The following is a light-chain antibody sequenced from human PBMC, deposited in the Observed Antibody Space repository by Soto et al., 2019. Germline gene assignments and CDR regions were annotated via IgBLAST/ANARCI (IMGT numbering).Light chain of an antibody. V-gene: IGKV1-6*01. CDR2: AAS. CDR1: QGIRND. Sequence: AIQMTQSPSSLSASVGDRVTITCRASQGIRNDLGWYQQKPGKAPKLLIYAASSLQSGVPSRFSGSGSGTDFTPTISSLQPEDFATYYCLQDYNFSWTFGQGTKVDIK. CDR3: LQDYNFSWT. J-gene: IGKJ1*01.